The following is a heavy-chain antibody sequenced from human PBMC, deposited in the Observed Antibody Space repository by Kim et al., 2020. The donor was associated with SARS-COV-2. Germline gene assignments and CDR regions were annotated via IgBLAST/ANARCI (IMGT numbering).Heavy chain of an antibody. CDR1: GDSISSDSNY. CDR3: ARQGNSWFDWYFDL. CDR2: IDYTGST. J-gene: IGHJ2*01. Sequence: SETLSLTCTVSGDSISSDSNYWGWIRQPPGKGLEWLGSIDYTGSTYYNPSLKSLVTISVDTSKNQFSLRLSSMTAADTAVYYCARQGNSWFDWYFDLWGR. D-gene: IGHD6-13*01. V-gene: IGHV4-39*01.